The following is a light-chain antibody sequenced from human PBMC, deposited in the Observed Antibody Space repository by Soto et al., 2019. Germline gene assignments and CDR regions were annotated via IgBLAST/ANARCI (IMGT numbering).Light chain of an antibody. J-gene: IGKJ2*01. CDR2: GAS. Sequence: EIVMTQSPASLSVSPGEGATLSCRASQTVASNLAWYQQKPGQGPRLLIHGASTRATGVPARFRGSGSGTDFTLTISSLQSEDFAVYYCQQYHNWPPQYTFCQGTKLQIK. CDR1: QTVASN. CDR3: QQYHNWPPQYT. V-gene: IGKV3-15*01.